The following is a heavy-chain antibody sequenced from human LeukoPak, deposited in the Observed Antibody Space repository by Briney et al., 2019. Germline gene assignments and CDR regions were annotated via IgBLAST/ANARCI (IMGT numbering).Heavy chain of an antibody. CDR2: ISSSSSYI. D-gene: IGHD6-19*01. CDR3: ASLPLTVAGLDY. CDR1: GFTFSSYS. Sequence: GGSLRLSCAAPGFTFSSYSMNWVRQAPGKGLEWVSSISSSSSYIYYADSVKGRFTISRDNAKNSLYLQMNSLRAEDTAVYYCASLPLTVAGLDYWGQGTLVTVSS. J-gene: IGHJ4*02. V-gene: IGHV3-21*01.